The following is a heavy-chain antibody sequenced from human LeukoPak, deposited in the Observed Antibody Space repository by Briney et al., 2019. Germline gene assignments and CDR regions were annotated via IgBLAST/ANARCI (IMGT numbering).Heavy chain of an antibody. J-gene: IGHJ4*02. CDR2: IYHSGNT. CDR3: ARRTTVAPEYHFGS. CDR1: GGSISGYY. Sequence: PSETLSLTCTVSGGSISGYYWIGMRQPPGKGLEWIGYIYHSGNTNYNPSLKSRVTISLDMSKNQFSLKLTSVTAADAAVYYCARRTTVAPEYHFGSWVQGILVTVSP. D-gene: IGHD5-12*01. V-gene: IGHV4-59*08.